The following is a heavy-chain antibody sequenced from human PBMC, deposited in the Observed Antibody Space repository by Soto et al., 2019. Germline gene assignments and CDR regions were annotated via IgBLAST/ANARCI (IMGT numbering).Heavy chain of an antibody. V-gene: IGHV3-30*18. CDR3: AKDLGHGGRGAFDI. CDR2: ISYDGSNK. CDR1: GFTFSSYG. J-gene: IGHJ3*02. D-gene: IGHD7-27*01. Sequence: QVQLVESGGGVVQPGRSLRLSCAASGFTFSSYGMHWVRQAPGKGLEWVALISYDGSNKYYADSVKGRFTISRDNSENTLYLQMNSLRTEDTALYYCAKDLGHGGRGAFDIWGQGTMVTVSS.